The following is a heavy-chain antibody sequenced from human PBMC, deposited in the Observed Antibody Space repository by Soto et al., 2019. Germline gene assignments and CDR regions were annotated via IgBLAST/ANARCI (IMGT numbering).Heavy chain of an antibody. Sequence: QVQLQQWRAGLLKPSETLSLTCAVYGGSFSPYFWSWIRQPPGKGPEWIGESNHSGSTNYNPSLTRRATLSADTSKNQVSLTLTSVTAADTAVYYYARLASGLQYYYFDSWGRGTPVTVSS. CDR2: SNHSGST. D-gene: IGHD6-19*01. CDR1: GGSFSPYF. J-gene: IGHJ2*01. CDR3: ARLASGLQYYYFDS. V-gene: IGHV4-34*01.